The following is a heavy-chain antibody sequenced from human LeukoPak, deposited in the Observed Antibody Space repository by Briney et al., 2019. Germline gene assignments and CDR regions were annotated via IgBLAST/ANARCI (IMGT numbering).Heavy chain of an antibody. V-gene: IGHV1-18*01. CDR3: ARVGTYYGSGSYPDY. D-gene: IGHD3-10*01. CDR2: ISAYNGNT. CDR1: GYTFTSYG. Sequence: ASVKVSCKASGYTFTSYGISWVRQAPGQGPEWMGWISAYNGNTNYAQKLQGRVTMTTDTSTSTAYMELRSLRSDDTAVYYCARVGTYYGSGSYPDYWGQGTLVTVSS. J-gene: IGHJ4*02.